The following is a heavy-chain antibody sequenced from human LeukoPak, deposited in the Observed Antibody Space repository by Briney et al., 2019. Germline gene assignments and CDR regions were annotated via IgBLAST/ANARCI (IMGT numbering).Heavy chain of an antibody. D-gene: IGHD2-21*02. Sequence: GGSLRLSCAASGFTFSSYGMHWVRQAPGRGLEYVSAISSNGGSTYYANSVKGRFTISRDNSKNTLYLQMGSLRAEDMAVYYCARVCGGDCYHYDAFDIWGQGTMVTVSS. J-gene: IGHJ3*02. CDR1: GFTFSSYG. CDR3: ARVCGGDCYHYDAFDI. CDR2: ISSNGGST. V-gene: IGHV3-64*01.